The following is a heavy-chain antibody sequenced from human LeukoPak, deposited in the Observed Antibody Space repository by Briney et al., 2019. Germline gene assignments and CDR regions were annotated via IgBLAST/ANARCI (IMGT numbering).Heavy chain of an antibody. D-gene: IGHD6-19*01. CDR1: GGTFSSYA. V-gene: IGHV1-69*13. CDR2: IIPIFGTA. Sequence: SVKVSCKASGGTFSSYAISWVRQAPGQGLEWMGGIIPIFGTANYAQKFQGRVTITADESTSTAYMELSSLRSEDTAVYYCARLPGIAVADPDYWGQGTLVTVSS. J-gene: IGHJ4*02. CDR3: ARLPGIAVADPDY.